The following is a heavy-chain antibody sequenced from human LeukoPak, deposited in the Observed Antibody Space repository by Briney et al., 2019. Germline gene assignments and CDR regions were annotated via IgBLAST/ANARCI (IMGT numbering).Heavy chain of an antibody. D-gene: IGHD3-10*01. CDR1: GFTFNNYA. V-gene: IGHV3-30*14. J-gene: IGHJ4*02. Sequence: PGGSLRLSCAASGFTFNNYAMHWVRQAPGKGLQWVAVISYDGSNKYYADSVKGRFTISRDNSKNTLYLQMNSLRAEDTAVYYCARVEWFGDFDYWGQGTLVTVSS. CDR2: ISYDGSNK. CDR3: ARVEWFGDFDY.